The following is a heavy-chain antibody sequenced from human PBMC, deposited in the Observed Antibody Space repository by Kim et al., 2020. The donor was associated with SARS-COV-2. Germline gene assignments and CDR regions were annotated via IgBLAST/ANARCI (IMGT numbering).Heavy chain of an antibody. D-gene: IGHD3-9*01. J-gene: IGHJ5*02. CDR2: IKQDGSEK. CDR1: GFTFSSYW. Sequence: GGSLRLSCAASGFTFSSYWMSWVRQAPGKGLEWVANIKQDGSEKYYVDSVKGRFTISRDNAKNSLYLQMNSLRAEDTAVYYCAREEYFDWLRWFDPWGQGTLVTVSS. CDR3: AREEYFDWLRWFDP. V-gene: IGHV3-7*01.